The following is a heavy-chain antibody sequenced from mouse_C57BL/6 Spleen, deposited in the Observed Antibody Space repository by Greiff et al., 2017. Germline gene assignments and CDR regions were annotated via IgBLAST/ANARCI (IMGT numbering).Heavy chain of an antibody. Sequence: QVHVKQPGAELVKPGASVKMSCKASGYTFTSYWITWVKQRPGQGLEWIGDIYPGSGSTNYNEKFKSKATLTVDTSSSTAYMQLSSLTSEDSAVYYCAGGLGSSYYFDYWGQGTTLTVSS. CDR2: IYPGSGST. J-gene: IGHJ2*01. CDR1: GYTFTSYW. CDR3: AGGLGSSYYFDY. D-gene: IGHD1-1*01. V-gene: IGHV1-55*01.